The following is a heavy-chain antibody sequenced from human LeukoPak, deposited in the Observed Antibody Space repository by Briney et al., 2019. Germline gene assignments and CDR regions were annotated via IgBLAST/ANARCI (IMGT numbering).Heavy chain of an antibody. J-gene: IGHJ6*02. CDR3: ARLKNGHYDFGYYYGMDV. Sequence: GESLKSSCKGSGYSFTSYWFGWVRQMPGKGLEWMGIIYPGDSDSRYSPSFQGQVPISADKSISTAYLQWSSLKASDTAMYYCARLKNGHYDFGYYYGMDVWGQGTTGTVSS. D-gene: IGHD3-3*01. V-gene: IGHV5-51*01. CDR2: IYPGDSDS. CDR1: GYSFTSYW.